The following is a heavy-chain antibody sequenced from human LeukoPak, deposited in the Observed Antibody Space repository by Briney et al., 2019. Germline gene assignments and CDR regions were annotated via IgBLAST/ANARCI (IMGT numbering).Heavy chain of an antibody. CDR1: GYTLTSYY. J-gene: IGHJ4*02. V-gene: IGHV1-46*01. Sequence: ASVKVSCKASGYTLTSYYMHWMRQARGEGLEWMGIINPSGGSTSYAQKFQGRVTMTRDMSTSTVYMELSSLRSEDTAVYYCARGLPRDYDFWSGYDYWGQGTLVTVSS. CDR3: ARGLPRDYDFWSGYDY. D-gene: IGHD3-3*01. CDR2: INPSGGST.